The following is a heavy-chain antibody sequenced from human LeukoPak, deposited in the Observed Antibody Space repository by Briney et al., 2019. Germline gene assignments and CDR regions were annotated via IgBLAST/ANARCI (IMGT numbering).Heavy chain of an antibody. V-gene: IGHV3-23*01. CDR3: AKVFRVGASAFDI. CDR2: MSHSGGST. J-gene: IGHJ3*02. Sequence: PGGSLRLSCAASGFIFRNYAMTWVRQAPGRGLEWVSIMSHSGGSTYYADSVKGRFTISRDNSKNTLYLQMNSLRAEDTAVYYCAKVFRVGASAFDIWGQGTMVTVSS. D-gene: IGHD1-26*01. CDR1: GFIFRNYA.